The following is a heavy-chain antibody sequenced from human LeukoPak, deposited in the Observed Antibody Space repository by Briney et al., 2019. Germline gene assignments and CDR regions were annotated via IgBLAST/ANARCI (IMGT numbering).Heavy chain of an antibody. CDR2: IRYDGSNK. D-gene: IGHD6-13*01. CDR3: AKGGSSWTDDYYYYYMDV. V-gene: IGHV3-30*02. CDR1: GFTFSSYG. J-gene: IGHJ6*03. Sequence: PGGSLRLSCAASGFTFSSYGMHWVRQAPGKGLEWVAFIRYDGSNKYYADSVKGRFTISRDNSKNTLYLQMNSLRAEDTAVYYCAKGGSSWTDDYYYYYMDVWGKGTTVTVSS.